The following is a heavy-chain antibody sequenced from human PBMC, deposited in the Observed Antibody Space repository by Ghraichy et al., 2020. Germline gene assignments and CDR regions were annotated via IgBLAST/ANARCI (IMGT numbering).Heavy chain of an antibody. J-gene: IGHJ3*02. D-gene: IGHD3-10*01. Sequence: SETLSLTCTVSGGSISSGGYYWSWIRQHPGKGLEWIGYIYYSGSTYYNPSLKSRVTISVDTSKNQFSLKLSSVTVADTAVYYCAKSEAELGAFDIWGQGTMVTVSS. CDR2: IYYSGST. CDR1: GGSISSGGYY. CDR3: AKSEAELGAFDI. V-gene: IGHV4-31*03.